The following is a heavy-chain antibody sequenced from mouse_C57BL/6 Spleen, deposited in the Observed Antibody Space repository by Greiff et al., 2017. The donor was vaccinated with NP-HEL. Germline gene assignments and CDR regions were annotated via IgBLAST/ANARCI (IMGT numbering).Heavy chain of an antibody. CDR1: GYTFTSYW. CDR3: ARLGSSYHWYFDV. CDR2: IDPSDSYT. J-gene: IGHJ1*03. V-gene: IGHV1-69*01. Sequence: VQLQQSGAELVMPGASVKLSCKASGYTFTSYWMHWVKQRPGQGLEWIGEIDPSDSYTNYNQKFKGKSTLTVDKSSRTAYMQLSSLTSEDSAVYYCARLGSSYHWYFDVWGTGTTVTGSS. D-gene: IGHD1-1*01.